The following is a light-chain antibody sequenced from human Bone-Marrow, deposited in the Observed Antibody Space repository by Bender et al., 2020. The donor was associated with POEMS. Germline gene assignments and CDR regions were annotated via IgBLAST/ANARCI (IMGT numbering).Light chain of an antibody. V-gene: IGLV3-21*02. CDR1: NIGETKS. J-gene: IGLJ3*02. CDR3: VAWEASLNGWV. CDR2: DDS. Sequence: SYVLTQPPSVSVAPGQTASITCGGNNIGETKSVHWYQQKPGQAPVLGVYDDSDRPSGIPERFSGSKSGTSTSLAITGLQSDDEAIYFCVAWEASLNGWVFGGGTKLTVL.